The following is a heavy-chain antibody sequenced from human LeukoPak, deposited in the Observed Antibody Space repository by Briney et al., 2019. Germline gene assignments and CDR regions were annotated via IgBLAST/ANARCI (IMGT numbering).Heavy chain of an antibody. CDR3: ASGKLGGDDY. CDR1: GGSISSGSYY. Sequence: SDTLSLICTVSGGSISSGSYYWSWIRQPAGKGLEWIGRIYTSGSTNYNPSLKSRVTISVDTSKNQFSLKLSSVTAADTAVYYCASGKLGGDDYWGQGTLVTVSS. D-gene: IGHD2-21*02. V-gene: IGHV4-61*02. J-gene: IGHJ4*02. CDR2: IYTSGST.